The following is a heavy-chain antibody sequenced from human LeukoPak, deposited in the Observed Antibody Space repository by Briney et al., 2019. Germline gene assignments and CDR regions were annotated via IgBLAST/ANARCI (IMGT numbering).Heavy chain of an antibody. Sequence: PGGSLRLSCAVSGFGFSSYAMSWVRQAPGKGLEWVSGISGSGGATYYIGPAKGRFSISRDNSKNTLYLQMSGLRAEDTALYYCAKDYADFGSGYFCAFDVWGRGTMVTVSS. CDR2: ISGSGGAT. D-gene: IGHD3-3*01. CDR3: AKDYADFGSGYFCAFDV. V-gene: IGHV3-23*01. J-gene: IGHJ3*01. CDR1: GFGFSSYA.